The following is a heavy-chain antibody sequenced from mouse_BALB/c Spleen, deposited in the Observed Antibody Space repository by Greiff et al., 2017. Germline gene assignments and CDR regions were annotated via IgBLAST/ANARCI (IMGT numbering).Heavy chain of an antibody. CDR1: GFTFSSFG. J-gene: IGHJ4*01. Sequence: EVKLVESGGGLVQPGGSRKLSCAASGFTFSSFGMHWVRQAPEKGLEWVAYISSGSSTIYYADTVKGRFTISRDNPKNTLFLQMTSLRSEDTAMYYCASRGNQGGDYWGQGTSVTVSS. CDR2: ISSGSSTI. V-gene: IGHV5-17*02. CDR3: ASRGNQGGDY.